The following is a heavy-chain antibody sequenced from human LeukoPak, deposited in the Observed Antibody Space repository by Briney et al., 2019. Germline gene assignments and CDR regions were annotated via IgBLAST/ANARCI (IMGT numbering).Heavy chain of an antibody. J-gene: IGHJ2*01. Sequence: SQTLSLTCAISGDSVFSNSAAWNWIRQSPSKGLEWLGRTYYRSTWYNDYAVSVKSRITISADTSKDQFSLQLNSVTPEDTAVYYCARQLAQWSPFDLWGRGTLVTVSS. D-gene: IGHD6-19*01. CDR1: GDSVFSNSAA. CDR2: TYYRSTWYN. CDR3: ARQLAQWSPFDL. V-gene: IGHV6-1*01.